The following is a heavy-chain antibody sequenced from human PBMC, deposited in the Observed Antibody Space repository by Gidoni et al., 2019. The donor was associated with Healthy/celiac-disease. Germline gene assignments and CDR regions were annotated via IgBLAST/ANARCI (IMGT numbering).Heavy chain of an antibody. D-gene: IGHD6-19*01. J-gene: IGHJ3*02. CDR1: GFTFSSYA. CDR3: AKGADSSGWYLYDAFDI. CDR2: ISGSGGST. Sequence: EVQLLESGGGLVQPGGSLRLSCAASGFTFSSYAMSWVRQAPGKGLEWVSAISGSGGSTYYADSVKGRFTISRDNSKNTLYLQMNSLRAEDTAVYYCAKGADSSGWYLYDAFDIWGQGTMVTVSS. V-gene: IGHV3-23*01.